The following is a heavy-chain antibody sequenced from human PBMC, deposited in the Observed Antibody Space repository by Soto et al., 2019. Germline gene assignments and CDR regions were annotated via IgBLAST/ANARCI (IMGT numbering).Heavy chain of an antibody. Sequence: QVQLQESGPGLVKPSETLSLTCTVSGGSISSYYWSWIRQPPGKGLEWIGYIYYSGSTNYNPSLKSRVTVSVDTSKNQFSLKLSSVTAADTAVYYCARVGYYDSRGFDYWGQGTLVTVSS. D-gene: IGHD3-22*01. CDR1: GGSISSYY. V-gene: IGHV4-59*01. J-gene: IGHJ4*02. CDR3: ARVGYYDSRGFDY. CDR2: IYYSGST.